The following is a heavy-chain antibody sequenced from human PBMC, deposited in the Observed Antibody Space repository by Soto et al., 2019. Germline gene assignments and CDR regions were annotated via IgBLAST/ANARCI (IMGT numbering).Heavy chain of an antibody. Sequence: SVKVSCKASGGTFSMYAISCVRQAPLQGRDGMGGIIPIFGTANYAQKFQGRVTITADESTSTAYMELSSLRSEDTAVYYCARDRGHCSGGSCYSWGYYYYGMDVWGQGTTVTVSS. D-gene: IGHD2-15*01. J-gene: IGHJ6*02. CDR2: IIPIFGTA. CDR1: GGTFSMYA. V-gene: IGHV1-69*13. CDR3: ARDRGHCSGGSCYSWGYYYYGMDV.